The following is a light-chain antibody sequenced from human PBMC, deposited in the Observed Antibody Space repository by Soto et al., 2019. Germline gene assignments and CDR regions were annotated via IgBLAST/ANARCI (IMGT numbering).Light chain of an antibody. CDR3: QQYNNWPQT. CDR1: QSVSNN. Sequence: EKVMTQSPATLSVSPGERATLSCRASQSVSNNLAWYQQKPGQSPRLLIYAASTRATGIPARFSGSGSGTEFTLTISSPQSEDFAVYYCQQYNNWPQTFGQGTKV. J-gene: IGKJ1*01. CDR2: AAS. V-gene: IGKV3-15*01.